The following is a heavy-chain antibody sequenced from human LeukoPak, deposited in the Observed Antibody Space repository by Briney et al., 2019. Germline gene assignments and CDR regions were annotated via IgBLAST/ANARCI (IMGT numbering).Heavy chain of an antibody. D-gene: IGHD6-19*01. CDR1: GFTFSLYA. Sequence: AGGSLRLFCAASGFTFSLYAMSWVRQAPGKGLEWVSGISGGGGSTDYADSVKGRFTMSRENAKNSLYLQMNSLGAGDTAVYYCAKVKSDSSGWYHVLDWGQGTLVTVSS. J-gene: IGHJ4*02. CDR2: ISGGGGST. V-gene: IGHV3-23*01. CDR3: AKVKSDSSGWYHVLD.